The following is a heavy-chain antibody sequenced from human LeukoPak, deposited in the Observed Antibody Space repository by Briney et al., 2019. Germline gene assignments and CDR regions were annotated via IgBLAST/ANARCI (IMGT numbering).Heavy chain of an antibody. CDR1: GYTLTGHY. CDR2: INPNSGGT. D-gene: IGHD2-2*01. Sequence: ASVKVSCKASGYTLTGHYMHWLRQAPGQGREWMGWINPNSGGTNYAQKLQGRVTMTRDTTISTAYMELSRLRSDDTAVYYCARVSFQLPTLFDYWGQGTLVTVSS. J-gene: IGHJ4*02. V-gene: IGHV1-2*02. CDR3: ARVSFQLPTLFDY.